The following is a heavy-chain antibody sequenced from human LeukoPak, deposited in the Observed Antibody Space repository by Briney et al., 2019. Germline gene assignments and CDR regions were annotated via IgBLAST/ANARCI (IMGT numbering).Heavy chain of an antibody. CDR1: GYTFTSYD. V-gene: IGHV1-2*02. CDR3: ARDLILGRGLDP. D-gene: IGHD2/OR15-2a*01. J-gene: IGHJ5*02. Sequence: ASVKVSCKASGYTFTSYDINRVRQATGQGLEWMGWINPNSGGTNYAQKFQGRVTMTRDTSISTAYMELSRLRSDDTAVYYCARDLILGRGLDPWGQGTLVTVSS. CDR2: INPNSGGT.